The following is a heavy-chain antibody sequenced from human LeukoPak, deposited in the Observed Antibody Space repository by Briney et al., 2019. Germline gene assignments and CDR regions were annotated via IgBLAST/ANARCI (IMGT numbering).Heavy chain of an antibody. CDR2: MNPNSGNT. D-gene: IGHD2-2*03. V-gene: IGHV1-8*01. CDR3: ARVDMQRSGMDV. Sequence: ASVKVSCKASGYTFTSYDINWVRQATGQGLEWMGWMNPNSGNTGYAQKFQGRVTMTRNTSISTAYMELSSLRSEDTAVYYCARVDMQRSGMDVWGQGTTVTVSS. CDR1: GYTFTSYD. J-gene: IGHJ6*02.